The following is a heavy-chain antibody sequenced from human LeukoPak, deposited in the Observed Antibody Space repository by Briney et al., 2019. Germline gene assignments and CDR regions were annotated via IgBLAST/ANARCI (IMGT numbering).Heavy chain of an antibody. J-gene: IGHJ4*02. CDR1: GFTFSSYS. V-gene: IGHV3-74*01. CDR2: INTDGSST. CDR3: ARVYCSSTSCSWIDY. Sequence: GGSLRLSCAASGFTFSSYSMNWVRQAPGKGLVWVSRINTDGSSTSYADSVKGRFTISRDNAKNTLYLQMNSLRAEDTAVYYCARVYCSSTSCSWIDYWGQGTLVTVSS. D-gene: IGHD2-2*01.